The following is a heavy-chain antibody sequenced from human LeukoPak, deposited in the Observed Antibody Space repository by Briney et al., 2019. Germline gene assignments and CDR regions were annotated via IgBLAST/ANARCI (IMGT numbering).Heavy chain of an antibody. D-gene: IGHD3-22*01. CDR2: IYYSGST. V-gene: IGHV4-39*01. J-gene: IGHJ4*02. CDR3: ARRHYYDSSGYLSFDY. CDR1: GGSISSSSYY. Sequence: SKTLSLTCTVSGGSISSSSYYWGWIRQPPGKGLEWIGSIYYSGSTYYNPSLKSRVTISVDTSKNQFSLKLSSVTAADTAVYYCARRHYYDSSGYLSFDYWGQGTLVTVSS.